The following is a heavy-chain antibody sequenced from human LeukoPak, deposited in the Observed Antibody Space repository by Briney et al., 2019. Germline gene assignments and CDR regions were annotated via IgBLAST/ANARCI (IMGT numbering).Heavy chain of an antibody. D-gene: IGHD3-9*01. J-gene: IGHJ4*02. CDR1: GFTFSGSA. V-gene: IGHV3-73*01. Sequence: GSLRLSCAASGFTFSGSAMHWVRQASGKGLEWVGRIRSKANSYATAYAASVKGRCTISRDDSKNTAYLQMNSLKTEDTAVYYCTPSLYDILTGSDYWGQGTLVTVTS. CDR3: TPSLYDILTGSDY. CDR2: IRSKANSYAT.